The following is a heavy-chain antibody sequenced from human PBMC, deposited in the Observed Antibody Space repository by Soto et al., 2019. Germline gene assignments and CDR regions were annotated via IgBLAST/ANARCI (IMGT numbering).Heavy chain of an antibody. V-gene: IGHV3-23*01. D-gene: IGHD2-15*01. Sequence: EVQLLESGGGLVQPGGSLRLSCAGSGFTFSTYAMSWVRQAPGKGLEWVSAISGSGGNTYYADSVKGRFTISRDNSKNTLHLQINSLRAEDTAVYYCAKVSVQNYCSGGTCYLDGWFDSWGQGTLVTVSS. CDR2: ISGSGGNT. CDR3: AKVSVQNYCSGGTCYLDGWFDS. CDR1: GFTFSTYA. J-gene: IGHJ5*01.